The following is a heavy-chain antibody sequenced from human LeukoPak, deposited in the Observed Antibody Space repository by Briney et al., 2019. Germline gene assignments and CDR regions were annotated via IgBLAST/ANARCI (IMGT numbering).Heavy chain of an antibody. CDR2: IYYSEST. CDR3: ARPSWNYGSGSYYNVYYFDY. CDR1: GGSISSSSYY. Sequence: SETLSLTCTVSGGSISSSSYYWGWIRQPPGKGLEWIGSIYYSESTYYNPSLKSRVTISVDTSKNQFSLKLSSVTAADTAVYYCARPSWNYGSGSYYNVYYFDYWGQGTLVTVSS. V-gene: IGHV4-39*01. J-gene: IGHJ4*02. D-gene: IGHD3-10*01.